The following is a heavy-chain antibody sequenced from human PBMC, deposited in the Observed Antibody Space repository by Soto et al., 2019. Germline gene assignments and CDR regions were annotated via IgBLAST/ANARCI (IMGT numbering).Heavy chain of an antibody. V-gene: IGHV4-61*01. CDR1: GGSVSSGSYY. Sequence: QVQLQESGPGLVKPSETLSLTCTVSGGSVSSGSYYWSWIRQPPGKGLEWIGYIYYSGSTNYNPYLKSRVTISVDTSKNQFSLKLSSVTAADTAVYYCAKQGGYNLGAFDSWGQGTMVTVSS. CDR2: IYYSGST. J-gene: IGHJ3*02. CDR3: AKQGGYNLGAFDS. D-gene: IGHD5-12*01.